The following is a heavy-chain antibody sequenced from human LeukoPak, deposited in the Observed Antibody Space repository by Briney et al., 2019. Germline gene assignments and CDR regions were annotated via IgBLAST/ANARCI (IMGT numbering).Heavy chain of an antibody. D-gene: IGHD3-10*01. Sequence: GASVKVSCKASGYTFTSYYMHWVRQAPGQGLEWMGIINPSGGSTSYAQKFQGRVTMTRNTSISTAYMELSSLRSEDTAVYYCARGAAIWFGEEPMGYWGQGTLVTVSS. J-gene: IGHJ4*02. CDR1: GYTFTSYY. CDR2: INPSGGST. V-gene: IGHV1-46*01. CDR3: ARGAAIWFGEEPMGY.